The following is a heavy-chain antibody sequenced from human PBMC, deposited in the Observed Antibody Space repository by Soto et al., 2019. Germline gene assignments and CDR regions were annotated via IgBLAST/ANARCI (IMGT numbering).Heavy chain of an antibody. V-gene: IGHV4-4*02. CDR2: IYRTGST. Sequence: SETLSLTCAVSGGSFTSNNWWTWVRQPPGQGLEWIGEIYRTGSTNYNPSLKSRVTISLDKSENQFSLKVTSLTAADTAVYFCASRDPGTSVDYWGQGTLVTVSS. CDR1: GGSFTSNNW. J-gene: IGHJ4*02. D-gene: IGHD1-7*01. CDR3: ASRDPGTSVDY.